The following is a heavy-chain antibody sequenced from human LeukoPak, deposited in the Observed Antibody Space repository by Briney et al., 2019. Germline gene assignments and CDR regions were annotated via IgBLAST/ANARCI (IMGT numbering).Heavy chain of an antibody. CDR3: ATNPPQYSGSSYYYYFYMDV. D-gene: IGHD1-26*01. CDR1: GFTFSNYA. V-gene: IGHV3-23*01. J-gene: IGHJ6*03. CDR2: IHGSGDNT. Sequence: GETLRLSCAASGFTFSNYALSWVRQAPGMGLEWVSGIHGSGDNTYYADSVKGRFTSSRDNSKNTLFLQMNNLRVEDTAVYYCATNPPQYSGSSYYYYFYMDVWGKGTAVTISS.